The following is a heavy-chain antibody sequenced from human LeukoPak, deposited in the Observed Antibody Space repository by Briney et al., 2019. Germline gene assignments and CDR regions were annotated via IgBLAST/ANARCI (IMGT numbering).Heavy chain of an antibody. V-gene: IGHV3-21*01. CDR1: GFTFSSYS. CDR2: ISSSSSYI. J-gene: IGHJ4*02. CDR3: ARRGATFGGXXAFDY. D-gene: IGHD2-15*01. Sequence: GGSLRLSCAASGFTFSSYSMNWVRQAPGKGLEWVSSISSSSSYIYYADSVKGRFTISRDNAKNSLYLQMNSLRAEDTAVYYCARRGATFGGXXAFDYWGQGTLVTVSS.